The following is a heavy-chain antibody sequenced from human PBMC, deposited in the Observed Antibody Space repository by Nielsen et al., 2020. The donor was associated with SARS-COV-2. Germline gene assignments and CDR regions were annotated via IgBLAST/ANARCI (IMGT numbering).Heavy chain of an antibody. V-gene: IGHV4-4*07. Sequence: SETLSLTCTVSGGSISSYYWSWIRQPAGKGLEWIGRIYTSGSTNYNPSLKSQVTMSVDTSKNQFSLKLSSVTAADTAVYYCARVKYDSSGYYYYFDYWGQGTLVTVSS. CDR3: ARVKYDSSGYYYYFDY. J-gene: IGHJ4*02. CDR2: IYTSGST. CDR1: GGSISSYY. D-gene: IGHD3-22*01.